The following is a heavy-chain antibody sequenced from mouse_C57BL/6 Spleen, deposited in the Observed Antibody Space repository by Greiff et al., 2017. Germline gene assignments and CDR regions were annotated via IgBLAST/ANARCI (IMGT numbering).Heavy chain of an antibody. D-gene: IGHD3-2*02. J-gene: IGHJ2*01. V-gene: IGHV1-50*01. Sequence: VKLQQPGAELVKPGASVKLSCKASGYTFTSYWMQWVKQRPGQGLEWIGEIDPSDSYTNYNQKFKGKATLTVDTSSSTAYMQLSSLTSEDSAVYYCARSDSSGYLDYWGQGTTLTVSS. CDR3: ARSDSSGYLDY. CDR1: GYTFTSYW. CDR2: IDPSDSYT.